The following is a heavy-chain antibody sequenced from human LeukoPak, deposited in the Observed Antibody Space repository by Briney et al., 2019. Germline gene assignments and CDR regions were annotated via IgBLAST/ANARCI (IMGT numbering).Heavy chain of an antibody. D-gene: IGHD6-13*01. Sequence: PGGSLRLSCAASGFTFRNSAMSWVRQAPGKGLEWVAVIWYDGSNKYYADSVKGRFTISRDNSKNTLYLQMNSLRAEDTAVYYCAREGSSSWYSFDYWGQGTLVTVSS. CDR2: IWYDGSNK. CDR3: AREGSSSWYSFDY. V-gene: IGHV3-33*08. J-gene: IGHJ4*02. CDR1: GFTFRNSA.